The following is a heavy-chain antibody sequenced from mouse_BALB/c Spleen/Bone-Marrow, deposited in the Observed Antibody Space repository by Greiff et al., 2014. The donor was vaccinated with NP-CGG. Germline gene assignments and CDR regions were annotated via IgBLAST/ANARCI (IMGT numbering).Heavy chain of an antibody. Sequence: VQLQQSGPDLVKPGASVKLSCKASGYSFTGYFLNWVRQSHGKSLEWIGRINPFNGDTFYNQKFKGKATLTVDKSSTTAHVGLLSLTSEDSAVYYCGRWGDGYYYAMDYWGQGTSVTVSS. V-gene: IGHV1-37*01. J-gene: IGHJ4*01. CDR3: GRWGDGYYYAMDY. CDR2: INPFNGDT. D-gene: IGHD2-3*01. CDR1: GYSFTGYF.